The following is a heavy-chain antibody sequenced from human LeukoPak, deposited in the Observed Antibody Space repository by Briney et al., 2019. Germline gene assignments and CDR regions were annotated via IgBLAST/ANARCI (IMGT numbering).Heavy chain of an antibody. D-gene: IGHD1-14*01. CDR3: AKPARTDYADY. J-gene: IGHJ4*02. CDR2: ISGSGSST. CDR1: GFTFDDYA. V-gene: IGHV3-23*01. Sequence: GGSLRLSCAASGFTFDDYAMNWVRQAPGKGLQWVSAISGSGSSTYYADSVKGRFTISRDNSKNTLYLQMNSLRAEDTAVYYCAKPARTDYADYWGQGTLVTVSS.